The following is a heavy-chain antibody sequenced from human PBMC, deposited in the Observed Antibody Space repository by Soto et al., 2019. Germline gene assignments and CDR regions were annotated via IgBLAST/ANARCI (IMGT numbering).Heavy chain of an antibody. V-gene: IGHV3-23*01. Sequence: EVQLLESGGGLVRPGGSLRLSCAASGFTFSSYAMTWVRQAPGKGLEWVSGVSGTVGSAYYADSVKGRFTISRDKSTNTLYLHMHSLRAEDTAVYYCARGSAYSDYDLEYWGQGTLVTVSS. CDR1: GFTFSSYA. CDR3: ARGSAYSDYDLEY. CDR2: VSGTVGSA. J-gene: IGHJ4*02. D-gene: IGHD4-17*01.